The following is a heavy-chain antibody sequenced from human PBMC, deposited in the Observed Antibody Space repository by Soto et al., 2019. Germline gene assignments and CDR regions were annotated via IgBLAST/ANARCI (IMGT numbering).Heavy chain of an antibody. V-gene: IGHV2-5*02. CDR1: GFSLSTSGVG. D-gene: IGHD2-21*02. CDR2: IYWDDDK. J-gene: IGHJ4*02. CDR3: AHRPPLSCGGDCLEN. Sequence: QITLKESGPTLVKPTQTLTLTCTFSGFSLSTSGVGVGWIRQPPGKALEWLALIYWDDDKRYSPSLKSRLTITKDTSQNQVVLTTTNMDPVDTATYYRAHRPPLSCGGDCLENWGQGTLVTVSS.